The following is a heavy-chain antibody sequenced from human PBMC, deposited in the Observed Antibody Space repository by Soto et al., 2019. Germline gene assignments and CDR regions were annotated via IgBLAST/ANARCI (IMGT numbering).Heavy chain of an antibody. CDR3: ARAPPIVVVGDFDY. CDR2: ISSSSSTI. J-gene: IGHJ4*02. CDR1: GFTFSSYS. Sequence: HPGGPLRLFCAASGFTFSSYSMNWVRQAPGKGLEWVSYISSSSSTIYYADSVKGRFTISRDNAKNSLYLQMNSLRAEDTAVYYYARAPPIVVVGDFDYWGQGTLVTVSS. V-gene: IGHV3-48*01. D-gene: IGHD2-2*01.